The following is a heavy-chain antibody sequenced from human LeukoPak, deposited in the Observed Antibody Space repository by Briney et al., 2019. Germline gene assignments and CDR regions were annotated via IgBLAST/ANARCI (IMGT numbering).Heavy chain of an antibody. J-gene: IGHJ4*02. CDR3: ARVPDYYDSSGYRDY. CDR1: GGTFTSYA. D-gene: IGHD3-22*01. CDR2: IIPILGIA. V-gene: IGHV1-69*04. Sequence: SVKVSCKASGGTFTSYAISWVRQAPGQGLEWRGRIIPILGIANYAQKFQGRVTNTADKSTSTAYMELSSLRSEDTAVYYCARVPDYYDSSGYRDYWGQGTLVTVSS.